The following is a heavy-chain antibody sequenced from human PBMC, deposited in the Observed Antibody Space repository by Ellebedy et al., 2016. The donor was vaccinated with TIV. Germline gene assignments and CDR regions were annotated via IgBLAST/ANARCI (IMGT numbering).Heavy chain of an antibody. V-gene: IGHV7-4-1*02. D-gene: IGHD4-17*01. CDR1: GYTFTGYS. Sequence: AASVQVSCKASGYTFTGYSINWVRQPPGQGLECMGWINTNPGNPTYAQGFTGRFVFSLDTSVNTAYLQISSLKAEDTAVYYCARVVTTVTNYWGQGTLVTVSS. J-gene: IGHJ4*02. CDR2: INTNPGNP. CDR3: ARVVTTVTNY.